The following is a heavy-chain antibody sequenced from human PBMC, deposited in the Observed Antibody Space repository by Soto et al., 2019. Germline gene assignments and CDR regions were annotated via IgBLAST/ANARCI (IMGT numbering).Heavy chain of an antibody. V-gene: IGHV1-2*04. J-gene: IGHJ4*02. CDR2: INPNSGGT. Sequence: ASVKVSCKASGYTFTGYYMHWVRQAPGQGLEWMGWINPNSGGTNYAQKFQGWVTMTRDTSISTAYMELSRLRSDDTAVYYCAREAYGSGSYYNFDYWGQGTLVTVSS. CDR1: GYTFTGYY. CDR3: AREAYGSGSYYNFDY. D-gene: IGHD3-10*01.